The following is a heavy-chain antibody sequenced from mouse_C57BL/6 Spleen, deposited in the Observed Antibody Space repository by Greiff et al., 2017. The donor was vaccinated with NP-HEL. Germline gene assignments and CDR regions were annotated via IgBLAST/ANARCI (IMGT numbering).Heavy chain of an antibody. CDR2: INPNNGGT. J-gene: IGHJ3*01. D-gene: IGHD3-2*02. CDR1: GYTFTDYN. V-gene: IGHV1-18*01. Sequence: EVQLQQSGPELVKPGASVKIPCKASGYTFTDYNMDWVKQSHGKSLEWIGDINPNNGGTIYNQKFKGKATLTVDKSSSTAYMELRSLTSEDTAVYYCAREFWPDSSGYVFAYWGQGTLVTVSA. CDR3: AREFWPDSSGYVFAY.